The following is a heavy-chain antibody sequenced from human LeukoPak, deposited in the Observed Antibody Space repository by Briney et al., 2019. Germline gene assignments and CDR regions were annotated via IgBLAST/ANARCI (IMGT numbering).Heavy chain of an antibody. CDR1: GFTFSNYT. V-gene: IGHV3-21*01. D-gene: IGHD3-22*01. CDR3: LRGDSRDF. CDR2: INSGGSNT. Sequence: RRSLRPSCAASGFTFSNYTIILGLEAPGQGLEWGSPINSGGSNTHYADSVKGRLAISRDNAQNSLYLQMNCLRVDDADVYYCLRGDSRDFWGRGTLVTVSS. J-gene: IGHJ4*02.